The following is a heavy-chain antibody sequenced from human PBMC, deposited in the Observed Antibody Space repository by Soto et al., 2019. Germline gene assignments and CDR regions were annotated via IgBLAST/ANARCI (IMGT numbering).Heavy chain of an antibody. V-gene: IGHV1-69*06. CDR1: GGTFSSYA. D-gene: IGHD5-12*01. Sequence: QVQLVQSGAEVKKPGSSVKVSCKASGGTFSSYAISWVRQAPGQGLEWMGGIIPIFGTANYAQKFQGRVTITADKSTSTAYMELSSLRSEDTAVYYCARDGRWVDTVATTLGNWFDPWGQGTLVTVSS. CDR2: IIPIFGTA. J-gene: IGHJ5*02. CDR3: ARDGRWVDTVATTLGNWFDP.